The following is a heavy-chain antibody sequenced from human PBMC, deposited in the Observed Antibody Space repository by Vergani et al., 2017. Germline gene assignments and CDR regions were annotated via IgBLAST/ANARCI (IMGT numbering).Heavy chain of an antibody. V-gene: IGHV3-23*01. CDR1: GFTFSSYA. D-gene: IGHD2-2*01. J-gene: IGHJ6*04. Sequence: EVQLLESGGGLVQPGGSLRLSCAASGFTFSSYAMSWVRQAPGKGLEWVSTISGSGDNTYYADSVKGRFTISRDNSKNTLYLQMNSLRAEDTAVYYCAKYCSSTSCYMAVWAKGPRSPSPQ. CDR2: ISGSGDNT. CDR3: AKYCSSTSCYMAV.